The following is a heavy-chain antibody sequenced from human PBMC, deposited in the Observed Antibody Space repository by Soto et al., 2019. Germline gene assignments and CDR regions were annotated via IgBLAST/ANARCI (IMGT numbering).Heavy chain of an antibody. J-gene: IGHJ3*02. CDR2: IWYDGSNR. CDR1: GFTFSSSD. D-gene: IGHD2-15*01. CDR3: ATNFYCSGGTCPRAFDI. Sequence: GGSLRLCCAASGFTFSSSDIHWVRQAPGKGLEWVALIWYDGSNRYYADSVKGRFTISRDNSKNTLSLQMNSLRAEDTAVYYCATNFYCSGGTCPRAFDIWGQGTMVTVSS. V-gene: IGHV3-33*01.